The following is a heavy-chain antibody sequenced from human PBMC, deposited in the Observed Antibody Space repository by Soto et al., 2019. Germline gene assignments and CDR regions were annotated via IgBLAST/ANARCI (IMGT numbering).Heavy chain of an antibody. CDR2: IYYSGST. J-gene: IGHJ4*02. D-gene: IGHD5-18*01. Sequence: QVQLQESGPGLVKPSQTLSLTCTVSGGSISSGGYYWSWIRQHPGKGLEWIGYIYYSGSTFYTPTLKRRVTISVDTSKNQSSLNLSSVTAADTAVYYCARKKGYSYGPHYFDYWGQGTLVTVSS. CDR3: ARKKGYSYGPHYFDY. V-gene: IGHV4-31*03. CDR1: GGSISSGGYY.